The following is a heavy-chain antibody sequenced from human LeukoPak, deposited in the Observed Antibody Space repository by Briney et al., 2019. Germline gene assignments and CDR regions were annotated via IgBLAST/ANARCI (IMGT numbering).Heavy chain of an antibody. J-gene: IGHJ4*02. V-gene: IGHV3-11*01. CDR1: GFTFSDYY. D-gene: IGHD3-10*01. Sequence: GGSLRLSCAASGFTFSDYYMNWIRQAPGKGLEWVSYISSSGSNIYYADSVKGRFTISRDNAKNSLYLQMNSLRAEDTAVYYCAGGSMVRGVIRDWGQGTLVTVSS. CDR3: AGGSMVRGVIRD. CDR2: ISSSGSNI.